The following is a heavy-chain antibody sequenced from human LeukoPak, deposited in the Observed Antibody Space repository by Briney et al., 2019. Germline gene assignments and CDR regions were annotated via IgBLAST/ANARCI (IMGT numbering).Heavy chain of an antibody. Sequence: SETLSLTCTVSGGSMSSYYWSWIRQPPGKGLEWIGYIYYSGSTNYSPSLKSRVTISVDTSKNHFSLKLSSVTAADTAVYYCARDRRYYDTSGTVYYDAMDVWGQGTTVTVSS. CDR3: ARDRRYYDTSGTVYYDAMDV. CDR2: IYYSGST. V-gene: IGHV4-59*01. J-gene: IGHJ6*02. D-gene: IGHD3-22*01. CDR1: GGSMSSYY.